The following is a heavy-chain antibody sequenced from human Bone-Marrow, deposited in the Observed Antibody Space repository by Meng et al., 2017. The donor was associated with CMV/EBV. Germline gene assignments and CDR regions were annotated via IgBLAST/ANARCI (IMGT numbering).Heavy chain of an antibody. CDR1: GFTFSDYY. Sequence: GESLKISCAASGFTFSDYYMNWVRQAPGKGLEWVSYISSSGSTIYYADSVKGRFTISRDNAKNSLYLQMNSLRAEDTAVYYCARSTSLTFDYWGQGTLVTVSS. CDR2: ISSSGSTI. D-gene: IGHD2-2*01. J-gene: IGHJ4*02. V-gene: IGHV3-11*04. CDR3: ARSTSLTFDY.